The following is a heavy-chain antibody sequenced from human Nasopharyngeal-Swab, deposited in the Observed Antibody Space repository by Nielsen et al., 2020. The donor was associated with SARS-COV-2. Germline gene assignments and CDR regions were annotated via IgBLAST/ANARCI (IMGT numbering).Heavy chain of an antibody. CDR3: ARFPGNGYGPQFPFDY. CDR2: ISGSGGRT. Sequence: GESLKISCVASGFTFDTYAMTWVRQVPGKGLEWVSAISGSGGRTYYADSVKGRFIISRDNFKNTLYSQIHSLRAGDTAVYSCARFPGNGYGPQFPFDYWGQGTPVTVSS. D-gene: IGHD2-8*01. J-gene: IGHJ4*02. CDR1: GFTFDTYA. V-gene: IGHV3-23*01.